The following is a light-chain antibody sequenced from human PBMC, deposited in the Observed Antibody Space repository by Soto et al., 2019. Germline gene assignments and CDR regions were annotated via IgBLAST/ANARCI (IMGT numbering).Light chain of an antibody. CDR2: DVD. CDR1: SSDVGGYNY. CDR3: CSYAGSYPFV. Sequence: QSALTQPPSASGSPGQSVAISCTGTSSDVGGYNYVSWYQHHPGKAPKLMIYDVDKRPSGVPGRFSGSKSGNTASLTISGLQAEDEADYYCCSYAGSYPFVFGTGTKLTVL. J-gene: IGLJ1*01. V-gene: IGLV2-8*01.